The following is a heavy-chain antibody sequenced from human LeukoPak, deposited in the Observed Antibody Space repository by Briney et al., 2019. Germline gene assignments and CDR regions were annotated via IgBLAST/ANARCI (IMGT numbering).Heavy chain of an antibody. D-gene: IGHD2-21*01. CDR2: IYTSGST. Sequence: SETLSLTCTVTGCSNISYHWSWMRQPAAREREWIGRIYTSGSTNYNPSLKSRVTMSVDTSKNQFSLKLSSVTAADTAVYYCARGDGDYDYWGHGTLVTVSS. V-gene: IGHV4-4*07. CDR1: GCSNISYH. CDR3: ARGDGDYDY. J-gene: IGHJ4*01.